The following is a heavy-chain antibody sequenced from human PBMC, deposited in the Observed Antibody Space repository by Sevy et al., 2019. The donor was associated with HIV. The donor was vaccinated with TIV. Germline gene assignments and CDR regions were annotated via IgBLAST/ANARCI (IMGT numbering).Heavy chain of an antibody. CDR1: GGTFSSYA. Sequence: ASVKVSCKASGGTFSSYAISWVRQAPGQGLEWMGGIIPIFGTANYAQKFQGRVTITADKSTSTAYMELSSLGSVDTAVYYCAREALPSYYDSSGYYRFDYWGQGTLVTVSS. CDR2: IIPIFGTA. CDR3: AREALPSYYDSSGYYRFDY. J-gene: IGHJ4*02. V-gene: IGHV1-69*06. D-gene: IGHD3-22*01.